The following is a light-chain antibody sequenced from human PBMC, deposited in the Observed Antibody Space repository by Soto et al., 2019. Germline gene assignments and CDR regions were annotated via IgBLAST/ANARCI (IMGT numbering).Light chain of an antibody. Sequence: QSALTQPPSASGSPGQSVTISCTGTSSDVGGYNYVSWYQQHPGKAPKLMIYEVTKRPSGVPDRFSGSKSGNTASLTVSGLQAEDEADYYCTSFTTTRFYVFGPGTKLTVL. CDR2: EVT. CDR3: TSFTTTRFYV. J-gene: IGLJ1*01. V-gene: IGLV2-8*01. CDR1: SSDVGGYNY.